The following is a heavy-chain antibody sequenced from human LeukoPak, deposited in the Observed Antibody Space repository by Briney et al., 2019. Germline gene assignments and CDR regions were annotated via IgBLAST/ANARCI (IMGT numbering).Heavy chain of an antibody. D-gene: IGHD2-21*02. V-gene: IGHV1-24*01. J-gene: IGHJ2*01. CDR2: SDPEDGET. Sequence: ASVKVSCKVSGSTLSDLSIHWVRQAPGKGLEYVGGSDPEDGETFHAQNFQGRVTMTEDTSIDTAYMELNSLRSEDTAVYYCVTDRARLFWYFDLWGRGTLVTVSS. CDR3: VTDRARLFWYFDL. CDR1: GSTLSDLS.